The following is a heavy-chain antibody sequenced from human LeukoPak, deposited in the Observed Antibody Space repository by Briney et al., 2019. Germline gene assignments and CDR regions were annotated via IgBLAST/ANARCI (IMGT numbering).Heavy chain of an antibody. Sequence: SETLSLTCTVSGDPVSRDSYYWSWLRQPPGKELEWIGYVYHTGSTNYNPSLKSRVTISVDTSTNEFPLKMTSVTAADTAVYYCARGFASGWYSRYDPWGQGTLVTVSS. CDR2: VYHTGST. D-gene: IGHD6-19*01. CDR1: GDPVSRDSYY. J-gene: IGHJ5*02. V-gene: IGHV4-61*01. CDR3: ARGFASGWYSRYDP.